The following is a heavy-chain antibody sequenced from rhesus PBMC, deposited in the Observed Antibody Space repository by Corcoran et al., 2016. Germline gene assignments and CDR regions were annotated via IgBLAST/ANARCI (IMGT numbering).Heavy chain of an antibody. CDR2: ISYDGSKK. Sequence: EVQLVESGGGLVQPGGSLRLSCAASGFTFSSYGMHWVRQAPGTGVEWVAVISYDGSKKYYADSRKDRCTISRDNSKNMLYLQMNNLKLEDTAVYYCAIDQGGLYDSGGPDSWGQGVLVTVSS. CDR3: AIDQGGLYDSGGPDS. V-gene: IGHV3-54*02. D-gene: IGHD3-28*01. CDR1: GFTFSSYG. J-gene: IGHJ4*01.